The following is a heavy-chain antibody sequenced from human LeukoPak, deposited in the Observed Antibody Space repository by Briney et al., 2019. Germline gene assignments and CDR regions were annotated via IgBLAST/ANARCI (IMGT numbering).Heavy chain of an antibody. V-gene: IGHV1-69*13. D-gene: IGHD5-12*01. CDR3: ARGMLATMTTPFDY. Sequence: GASVKVSCKASGGTFSSYAISWVRQAPGQGLEWMGGIIPIFGTANYAQKFQGRVTITADESTSTAYMELSSLRSEDTAVYYCARGMLATMTTPFDYWGQGTLVTVSS. CDR2: IIPIFGTA. J-gene: IGHJ4*02. CDR1: GGTFSSYA.